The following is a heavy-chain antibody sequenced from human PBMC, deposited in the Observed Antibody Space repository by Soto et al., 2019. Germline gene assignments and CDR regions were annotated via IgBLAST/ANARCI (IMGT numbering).Heavy chain of an antibody. J-gene: IGHJ6*02. D-gene: IGHD3-10*01. CDR2: IKSKTDGGTT. CDR1: GFTFSNAW. Sequence: GGSLRLSCAASGFTFSNAWMSWVRQAPGKGLEWVGRIKSKTDGGTTDYAAPVKGRFTISRDDSKNTLYLQMNSLKTEDTAVYYCTTVVDYGSGSYYNSYYYGMDVWGQGTTVTVSS. V-gene: IGHV3-15*01. CDR3: TTVVDYGSGSYYNSYYYGMDV.